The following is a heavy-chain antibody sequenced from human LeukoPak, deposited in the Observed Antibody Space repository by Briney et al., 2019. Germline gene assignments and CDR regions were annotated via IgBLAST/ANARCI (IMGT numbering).Heavy chain of an antibody. V-gene: IGHV4-59*01. CDR2: IYYSGST. CDR1: GGSISSFY. CDR3: ARCSSGWVRGHWFDP. D-gene: IGHD6-19*01. J-gene: IGHJ5*02. Sequence: SETLSLTCTVSGGSISSFYWSWIRQPPGKGLEWIGNIYYSGSTNYNPSLKSRVTISAGTSRNQFSLKLSSVTAADTAVYYCARCSSGWVRGHWFDPWGQGTLVTVSS.